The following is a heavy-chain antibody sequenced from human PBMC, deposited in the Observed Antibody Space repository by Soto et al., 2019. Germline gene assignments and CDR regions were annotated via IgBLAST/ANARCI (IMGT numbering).Heavy chain of an antibody. D-gene: IGHD1-26*01. CDR2: MEPSSGRT. Sequence: ASVKVSCKASGYSFTGLDINWVRQTTGQGLEWMGWMEPSSGRTGYAQKFQGRVTMPRDTSINTAYMELSSLTSDDTAFYYCARGVTAGVDYWGQGTLVTVSS. J-gene: IGHJ4*02. CDR3: ARGVTAGVDY. V-gene: IGHV1-8*01. CDR1: GYSFTGLD.